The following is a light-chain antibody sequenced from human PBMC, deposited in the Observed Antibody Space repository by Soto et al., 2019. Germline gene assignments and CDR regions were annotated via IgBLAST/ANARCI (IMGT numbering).Light chain of an antibody. CDR3: QHYDSLPT. CDR2: GAS. CDR1: HDITNY. J-gene: IGKJ4*01. Sequence: DIQMTQSPSSLSASVGDRVTITCQASHDITNYLNWYQQKPGKGPRLLIYGASNLETGVPSRFSGSGFGTDFSFTINSLQPEAFATYYCQHYDSLPTFRGGTKVELK. V-gene: IGKV1-33*01.